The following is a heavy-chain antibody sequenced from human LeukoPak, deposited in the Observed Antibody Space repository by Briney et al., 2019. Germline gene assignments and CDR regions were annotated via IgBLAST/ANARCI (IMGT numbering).Heavy chain of an antibody. CDR2: ISTSSSSI. CDR1: GFSNYA. Sequence: GGSLRLSCAASGFSNYAMAWVRQAPGKGLEWVSYISTSSSSIYYADSVKGRFTISRDNAKNSLYLQMNSLRDEDTAVYYCARGGSGYGDYYYFYAMDVWGQGTTVTVSS. J-gene: IGHJ6*02. V-gene: IGHV3-48*02. CDR3: ARGGSGYGDYYYFYAMDV. D-gene: IGHD3-22*01.